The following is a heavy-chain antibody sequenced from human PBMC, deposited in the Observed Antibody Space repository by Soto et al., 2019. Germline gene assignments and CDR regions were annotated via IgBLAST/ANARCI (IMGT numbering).Heavy chain of an antibody. CDR2: FDPEDGET. J-gene: IGHJ3*02. CDR1: GYTLTELS. Sequence: ASVKVSCQVSGYTLTELSMHWVRQAPGKGLEGMGGFDPEDGETIYAQKFQGRVTMTEDTSTDTAYMELSSLRSEDTAVYYCATPRPCSGGSCYFWIAFDIWGQGTMVTVSS. D-gene: IGHD2-15*01. V-gene: IGHV1-24*01. CDR3: ATPRPCSGGSCYFWIAFDI.